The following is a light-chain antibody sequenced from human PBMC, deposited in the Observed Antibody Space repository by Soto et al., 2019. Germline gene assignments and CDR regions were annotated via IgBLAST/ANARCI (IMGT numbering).Light chain of an antibody. Sequence: EIVLTQSPGTLSLSAGERATVSCRASQTISSNYLAWYQQKPGQAPRLLIFGASYRATGIPDRFSGSGSGTDFTLTIRRLEPEDFAVYYCQQYGRSPPEFTFGPGTKVDIK. CDR3: QQYGRSPPEFT. V-gene: IGKV3-20*01. CDR1: QTISSNY. J-gene: IGKJ3*01. CDR2: GAS.